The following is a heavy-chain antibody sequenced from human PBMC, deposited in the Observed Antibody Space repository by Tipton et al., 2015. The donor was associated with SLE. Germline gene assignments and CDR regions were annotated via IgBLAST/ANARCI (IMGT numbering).Heavy chain of an antibody. CDR2: INHSGST. D-gene: IGHD4-17*01. V-gene: IGHV4-34*09. CDR1: GGSFSGYY. J-gene: IGHJ4*02. Sequence: LRLSCAVYGGSFSGYYWSWIRQPPGKGLEWIGEINHSGSTNYNPSLKSRVTISVDTSKNQFSLKLSSVTAADTAVYYCAREDGDKNYFDYWGQGTLVTVSS. CDR3: AREDGDKNYFDY.